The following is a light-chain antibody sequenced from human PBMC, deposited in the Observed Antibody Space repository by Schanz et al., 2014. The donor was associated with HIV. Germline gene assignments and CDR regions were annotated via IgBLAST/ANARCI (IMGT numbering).Light chain of an antibody. J-gene: IGKJ3*01. CDR2: GAS. CDR1: QSVSSY. CDR3: QQYGGSPFT. Sequence: EIVLTQSPATLSLSPGERATLSCRASQSVSSYLAWYQQKPGQAPRLLIYGASSRATGIPDRFGGSGSGTDFTLTISRLEPEDFAVYYCQQYGGSPFTFGPGTKVDFK. V-gene: IGKV3-20*01.